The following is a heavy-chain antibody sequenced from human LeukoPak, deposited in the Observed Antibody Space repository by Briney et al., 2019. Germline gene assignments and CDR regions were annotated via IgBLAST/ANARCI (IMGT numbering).Heavy chain of an antibody. V-gene: IGHV3-21*06. D-gene: IGHD2-21*01. CDR2: ISGRSSYI. J-gene: IGHJ4*02. CDR3: ARGGGGADY. Sequence: PGGSPRLSCAASGFTFSDYSMNWVRQAPGKGLEWVSSISGRSSYICYADSVKGRFAISRDSAKNSLFLQMNSLRADDTAVYYCARGGGGADYWGQGTVVTVSS. CDR1: GFTFSDYS.